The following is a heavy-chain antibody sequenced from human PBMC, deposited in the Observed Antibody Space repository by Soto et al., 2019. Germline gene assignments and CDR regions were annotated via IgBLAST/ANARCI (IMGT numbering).Heavy chain of an antibody. CDR1: GGTFTSYA. V-gene: IGHV1-69*06. CDR3: ARDLRGHPFPHYYYGMDV. J-gene: IGHJ6*02. CDR2: IIPIFGTA. Sequence: SGKVSCTAFGGTFTSYAIGWGRQAPGQGLEWMGVIIPIFGTANYAQKFQGRVTITADKSTSTAYVELSSRRSEDTAVDVCARDLRGHPFPHYYYGMDVWGQGTTVTVSS. D-gene: IGHD3-16*01.